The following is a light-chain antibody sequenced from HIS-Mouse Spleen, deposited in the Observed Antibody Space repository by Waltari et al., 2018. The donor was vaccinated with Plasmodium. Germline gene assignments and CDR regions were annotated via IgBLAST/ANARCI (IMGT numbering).Light chain of an antibody. V-gene: IGLV2-23*01. Sequence: QSALTQPASVSGSPGQSIPISCTGTSRDVGSYNLVSWYQQHPGKAPKLMIDEGSKRPSGVSNRFSGSKSGNTASLTISGLQAEDEADYYCCSYAGSSSWVFGGGTKLTVL. CDR1: SRDVGSYNL. CDR2: EGS. CDR3: CSYAGSSSWV. J-gene: IGLJ3*02.